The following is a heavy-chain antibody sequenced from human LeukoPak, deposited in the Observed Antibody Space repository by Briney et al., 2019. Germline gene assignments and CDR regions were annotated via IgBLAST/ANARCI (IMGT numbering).Heavy chain of an antibody. CDR1: GGSISSYY. V-gene: IGHV4-4*07. Sequence: SETLSLTCTVSGGSISSYYWSWIRQPAGKGLEWIGRIYASGSTYYNPSLKSRVTISVDTSKNQFSLNLSSVTAVDTAVYYCARDSLTHAFDIWGQGTMVTVSS. J-gene: IGHJ3*02. D-gene: IGHD3-16*01. CDR3: ARDSLTHAFDI. CDR2: IYASGST.